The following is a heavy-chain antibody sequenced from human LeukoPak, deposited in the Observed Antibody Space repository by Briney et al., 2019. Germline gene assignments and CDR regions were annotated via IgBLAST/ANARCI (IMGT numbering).Heavy chain of an antibody. J-gene: IGHJ2*01. D-gene: IGHD1-26*01. CDR1: GGSNSSDY. CDR3: ARAPDVGDWYFDL. V-gene: IGHV4-59*01. Sequence: SETLSLTCTVSGGSNSSDYWSWIRQPPGKGLEWIGNIYYSGSTNYNPSLKSRVSISVDASKTQFSLKLSSVTAADTAMYYCARAPDVGDWYFDLWGCGTLVTVSS. CDR2: IYYSGST.